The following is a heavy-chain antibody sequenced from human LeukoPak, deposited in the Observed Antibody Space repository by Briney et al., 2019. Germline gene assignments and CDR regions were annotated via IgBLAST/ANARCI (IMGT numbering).Heavy chain of an antibody. J-gene: IGHJ4*02. CDR1: GFTFSSYA. D-gene: IGHD6-19*01. Sequence: GGSLRLSCAASGFTFSSYAMSWVRQAPGKGLEWGSSISGSGGSTYYADSVKGRFTISRDNSKNTLYLQMNSLRDEDTAVYYCAKDDHGGSGWRDYFDYWGQGTLVTVST. CDR2: ISGSGGST. V-gene: IGHV3-23*01. CDR3: AKDDHGGSGWRDYFDY.